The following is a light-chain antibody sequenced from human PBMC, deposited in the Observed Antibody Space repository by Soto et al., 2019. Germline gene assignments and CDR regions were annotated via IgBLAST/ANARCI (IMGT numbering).Light chain of an antibody. CDR3: QQRSNWPPIT. Sequence: EIVFTQSPATLSLSPGERATLSCRASQSVKTFLVWYQQRPGQAPRLLIYDASPRAAGIPARFSGSGFGTDFTLTISSLEPEDAAVYYCQQRSNWPPITFGQGTRLEIK. CDR1: QSVKTF. V-gene: IGKV3-11*01. J-gene: IGKJ5*01. CDR2: DAS.